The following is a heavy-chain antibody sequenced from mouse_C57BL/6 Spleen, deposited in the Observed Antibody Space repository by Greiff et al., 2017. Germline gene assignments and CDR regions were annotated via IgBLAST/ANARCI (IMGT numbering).Heavy chain of an antibody. CDR2: IHPKSGST. D-gene: IGHD1-1*01. CDR3: ANPHYYGSSYYFDY. Sequence: QVQLQQPGAELVKPGASVKLSCKASGYTFTSYWMHWVKQRPGQGLEWIGMIHPKSGSTNYNEKFKSKATLTVDKSSSTAYMQLSSLTSEDSAVYYCANPHYYGSSYYFDYWGQGTTLTVSS. V-gene: IGHV1-64*01. CDR1: GYTFTSYW. J-gene: IGHJ2*01.